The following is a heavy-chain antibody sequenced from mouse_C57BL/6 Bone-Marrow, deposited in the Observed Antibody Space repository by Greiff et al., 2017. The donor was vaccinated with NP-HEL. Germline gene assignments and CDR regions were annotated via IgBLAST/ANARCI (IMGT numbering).Heavy chain of an antibody. CDR1: GFTFSSYA. V-gene: IGHV5-4*01. Sequence: EVKLMESGGGLVKPGGSLKLSCAASGFTFSSYAMSWVRQTPEKRLEWVATISDGGSYTYYPDNVKGRFTISRDNAKNNLYLQMSHLKSEDTAMYYCAREGIYYYGSSYGYWGQGTTLTVSS. CDR2: ISDGGSYT. CDR3: AREGIYYYGSSYGY. J-gene: IGHJ2*01. D-gene: IGHD1-1*01.